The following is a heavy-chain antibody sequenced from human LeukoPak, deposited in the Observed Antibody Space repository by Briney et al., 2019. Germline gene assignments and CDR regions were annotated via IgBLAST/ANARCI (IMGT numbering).Heavy chain of an antibody. CDR3: VRDLGGRSGH. CDR2: INEDGSTT. D-gene: IGHD1-26*01. CDR1: GFTFSSNW. Sequence: PGGSLRLSCAASGFTFSSNWMHWVRQAPGKGLVWVSRINEDGSTTNYADSVKGRSTIFRDNAKNTLYLQMNSLSAEDTAVYYCVRDLGGRSGHWGQGTLVTVSS. J-gene: IGHJ4*02. V-gene: IGHV3-74*01.